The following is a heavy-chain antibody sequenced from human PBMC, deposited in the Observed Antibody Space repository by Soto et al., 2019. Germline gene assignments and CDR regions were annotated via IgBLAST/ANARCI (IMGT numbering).Heavy chain of an antibody. J-gene: IGHJ5*02. V-gene: IGHV4-30-2*01. CDR1: GDTISTDGCS. CDR3: ARETYSDYVGYFDP. D-gene: IGHD4-17*01. CDR2: TYHSRTP. Sequence: QLQLQESGSRLVKSSETLSLTCAVSGDTISTDGCSWAWIRHPPGKPLEWIGHTYHSRTPYYNPSLKSRVIISVASSKNQFSLKLSSVTAADTAVYYCARETYSDYVGYFDPWGQGTLVTVSS.